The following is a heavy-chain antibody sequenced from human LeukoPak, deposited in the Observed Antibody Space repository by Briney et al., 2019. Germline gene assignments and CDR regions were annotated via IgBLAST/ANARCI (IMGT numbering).Heavy chain of an antibody. CDR2: ISSNGGST. Sequence: PGGSLRLSCAASGFTFSSYAMHWVRQAPGKGLEYVSAISSNGGSTYYANSVKGRFTISRDNSKNTLYLQMGSLRAEDMAVYYCARVDCSSTSCHDWYFDLWGRGTLVTVSS. CDR1: GFTFSSYA. CDR3: ARVDCSSTSCHDWYFDL. D-gene: IGHD2-2*01. J-gene: IGHJ2*01. V-gene: IGHV3-64*01.